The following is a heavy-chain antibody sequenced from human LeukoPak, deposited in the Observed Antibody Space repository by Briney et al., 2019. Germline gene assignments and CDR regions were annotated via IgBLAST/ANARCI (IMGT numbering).Heavy chain of an antibody. D-gene: IGHD6-25*01. CDR3: ARVRLGFDP. J-gene: IGHJ5*02. V-gene: IGHV4-59*01. CDR1: GDSIRSSY. CDR2: IYYSGST. Sequence: SETPSLTCTVSGDSIRSSYWSWIRQPPGKGLEWIGYIYYSGSTNYNPSLKSRVTISVDTSKNQFSLKLSSVTAADTAVYYCARVRLGFDPWGQGTLVTVSS.